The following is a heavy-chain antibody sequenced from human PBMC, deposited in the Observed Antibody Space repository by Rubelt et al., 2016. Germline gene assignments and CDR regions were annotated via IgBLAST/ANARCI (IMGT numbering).Heavy chain of an antibody. D-gene: IGHD3-10*01. J-gene: IGHJ5*02. V-gene: IGHV4-34*01. Sequence: QVQLQQWGAGLLKPSETLSLTCAVYGGSFSGYYWSWIRTPPGKGLEWIGEINHSGRTNYNPSLKSQVTISVDTSKNQFSLKLSSVTAADTAVYYCARGGRYYGSGSYQRHNWFDPWGQGTLVTVSS. CDR2: INHSGRT. CDR1: GGSFSGYY. CDR3: ARGGRYYGSGSYQRHNWFDP.